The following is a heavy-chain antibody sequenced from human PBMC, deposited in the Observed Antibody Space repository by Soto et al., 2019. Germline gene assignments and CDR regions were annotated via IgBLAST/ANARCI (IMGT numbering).Heavy chain of an antibody. Sequence: QVQLVQSGAEVKKPGSSVKVSCKASGGTFSSYAISWVRQAPGQGLEWMGGIIPIFGTANYAQKFQGRVTITADESTSTADMELSSLRSEDTAVYYCARAYSIAARPGRYYGMDVWGQGTTVTVSS. V-gene: IGHV1-69*01. CDR2: IIPIFGTA. CDR1: GGTFSSYA. D-gene: IGHD6-6*01. CDR3: ARAYSIAARPGRYYGMDV. J-gene: IGHJ6*02.